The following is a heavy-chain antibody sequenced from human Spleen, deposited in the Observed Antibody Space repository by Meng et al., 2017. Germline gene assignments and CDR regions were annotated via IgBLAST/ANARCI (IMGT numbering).Heavy chain of an antibody. D-gene: IGHD3-22*01. CDR1: GFTFSDYS. Sequence: GESLKISCAASGFTFSDYSMNWVRQAPGKGLEWVSFISSSSSYIYYADSVEGRFTISRDNARNSLYLQMNSLRAEDTAMYYCTRDRDSEYDAFDIWGQGTMVTVSS. V-gene: IGHV3-21*01. CDR2: ISSSSSYI. J-gene: IGHJ3*02. CDR3: TRDRDSEYDAFDI.